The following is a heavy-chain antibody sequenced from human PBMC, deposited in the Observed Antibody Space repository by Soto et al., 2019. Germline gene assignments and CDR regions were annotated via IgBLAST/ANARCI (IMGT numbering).Heavy chain of an antibody. CDR2: ISAYNGNT. J-gene: IGHJ4*02. V-gene: IGHV1-18*01. D-gene: IGHD5-12*01. CDR3: ARDLMESDRGEYSGPHFDY. Sequence: GASVKVSCKASGYTFTSYGISWVRQAPGQGLEWMGWISAYNGNTNYAQKLQGRVTMTTDTSTSTAYMELRSLRSDDTAVYYCARDLMESDRGEYSGPHFDYWGQGTLVTVSS. CDR1: GYTFTSYG.